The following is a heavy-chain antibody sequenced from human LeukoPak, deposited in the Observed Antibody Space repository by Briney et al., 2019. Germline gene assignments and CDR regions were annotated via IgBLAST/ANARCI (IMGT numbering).Heavy chain of an antibody. D-gene: IGHD4-17*01. V-gene: IGHV4-39*07. CDR2: VYYSGGT. CDR3: ARSNTNHYGADY. CDR1: GGSISSSNYY. J-gene: IGHJ4*02. Sequence: SETLSLTCIVSGGSISSSNYYCGWIRQPPGKGLEWIGIVYYSGGTYYNPSLKSRVTISVDTSKNQFSLKLSSVTAADTAVYYCARSNTNHYGADYWGQGTLVTVSS.